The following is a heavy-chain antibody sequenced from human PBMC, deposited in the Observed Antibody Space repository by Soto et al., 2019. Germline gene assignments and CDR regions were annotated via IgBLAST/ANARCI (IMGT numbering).Heavy chain of an antibody. V-gene: IGHV1-18*01. D-gene: IGHD2-8*02. CDR1: GYTFTSYG. CDR3: ARDTGYLDY. Sequence: GASVKVSCKASGYTFTSYGITWVRQAPGQGLEWMGWISAYNGDTHHAQKFQGRVTMTTDTSTSTAYMDLRSLRSDDTAVYYCARDTGYLDYWGQGTLVTVSS. J-gene: IGHJ4*02. CDR2: ISAYNGDT.